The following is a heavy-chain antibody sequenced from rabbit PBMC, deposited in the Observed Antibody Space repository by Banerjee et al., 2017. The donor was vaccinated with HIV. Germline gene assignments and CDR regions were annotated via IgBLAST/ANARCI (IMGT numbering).Heavy chain of an antibody. V-gene: IGHV1S45*01. CDR3: ASYYSDGYAGDAYATGGYYFNL. CDR2: IDAGSSGST. CDR1: GFSFSSSYW. J-gene: IGHJ4*01. Sequence: EESGGDLVKPEGSLTLTCTASGFSFSSSYWICWVRQAPGKGLEWIGYIDAGSSGSTAYASWAKGRFTISSDNAQNTVDLQMNSLTAADTATYFCASYYSDGYAGDAYATGGYYFNLWGQGTLVTVS. D-gene: IGHD6-1*01.